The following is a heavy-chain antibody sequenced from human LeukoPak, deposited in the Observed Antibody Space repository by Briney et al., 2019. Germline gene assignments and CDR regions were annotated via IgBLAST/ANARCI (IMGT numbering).Heavy chain of an antibody. CDR2: VYYTGST. D-gene: IGHD1-26*01. CDR1: GASISNYY. Sequence: PSETLSLTCTVSGASISNYYWSWIRQPPGEGLEWIGSVYYTGSTNYNPSLKSRVTMSVHTSRNRFSLKLSSLTAADTAVYYCARWEGDWFEPWGQGTPVTVSS. CDR3: ARWEGDWFEP. J-gene: IGHJ5*02. V-gene: IGHV4-59*01.